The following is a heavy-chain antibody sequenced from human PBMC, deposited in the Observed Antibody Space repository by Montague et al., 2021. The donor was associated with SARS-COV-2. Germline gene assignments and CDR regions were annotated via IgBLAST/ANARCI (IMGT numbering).Heavy chain of an antibody. Sequence: SETLSLTCTVSGGPISSSSYYWGWIRQPPGKGLEWIGSIYYSGSTYYSPSLKSRVTISVDTSKNQFSLKLSSVTAADTAVYYCARQENSSGWFKPDAFDIWGQGTMVTVSS. CDR1: GGPISSSSYY. D-gene: IGHD6-19*01. CDR2: IYYSGST. V-gene: IGHV4-39*01. CDR3: ARQENSSGWFKPDAFDI. J-gene: IGHJ3*02.